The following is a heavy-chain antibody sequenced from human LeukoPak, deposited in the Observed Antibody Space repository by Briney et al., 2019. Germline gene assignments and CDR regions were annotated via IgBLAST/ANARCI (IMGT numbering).Heavy chain of an antibody. Sequence: ASVKVSCKASGYTFTSYDINWVRQATGQGLEWMGWMNPNSGNTGYAQKFQGRVTMTRNTSISTAYMELSSLRSEDTAVYYCARSGSGSYYGLYYYHHMGVWGKGTTVTISS. CDR3: ARSGSGSYYGLYYYHHMGV. V-gene: IGHV1-8*01. J-gene: IGHJ6*03. CDR1: GYTFTSYD. D-gene: IGHD1-26*01. CDR2: MNPNSGNT.